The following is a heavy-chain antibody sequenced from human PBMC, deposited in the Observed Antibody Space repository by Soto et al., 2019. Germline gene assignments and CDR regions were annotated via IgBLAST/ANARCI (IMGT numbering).Heavy chain of an antibody. V-gene: IGHV4-30-4*01. CDR3: ARDRRVTTAPYYFDY. Sequence: SETLSLTCTVSGGPISSGDYYWSWIRQPPGKGLEWIGYIYYSGSTYYNPSLKSRVTISVDTSKNQFSLKLSSVAAADTAVYYCARDRRVTTAPYYFDYWGQGTLVTVSS. CDR1: GGPISSGDYY. D-gene: IGHD5-18*01. CDR2: IYYSGST. J-gene: IGHJ4*02.